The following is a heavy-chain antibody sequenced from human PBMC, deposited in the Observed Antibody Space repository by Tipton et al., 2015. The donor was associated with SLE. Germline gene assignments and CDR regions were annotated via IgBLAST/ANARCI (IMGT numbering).Heavy chain of an antibody. Sequence: TLSLTCTVSGYSISSGYYWGWIRQPPGKGLEWIGSIYRSGSTYYTPSLRSRVTISLDTSMNQFSLDLSSVTAADTAVYYCARSVTPAAIGWFDPWGQGTLVTVSS. J-gene: IGHJ5*02. V-gene: IGHV4-38-2*02. CDR2: IYRSGST. D-gene: IGHD2-2*01. CDR3: ARSVTPAAIGWFDP. CDR1: GYSISSGYY.